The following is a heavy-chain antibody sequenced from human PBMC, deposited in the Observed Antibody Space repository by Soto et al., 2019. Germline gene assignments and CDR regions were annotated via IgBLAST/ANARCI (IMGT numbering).Heavy chain of an antibody. CDR2: ISGDGRSI. CDR1: GFTFSSYL. V-gene: IGHV3-74*01. D-gene: IGHD2-21*02. J-gene: IGHJ4*02. Sequence: EVQLVESGGGLVQPGGSLRLSCAASGFTFSSYLMHWVRQVPGKGLVWVSRISGDGRSITYADSVKGRFTISRDSAKNTLYLQMHSLRAEDTAVYYCARXGYXXGDCYSDYWGQGTLVTVSS. CDR3: ARXGYXXGDCYSDY.